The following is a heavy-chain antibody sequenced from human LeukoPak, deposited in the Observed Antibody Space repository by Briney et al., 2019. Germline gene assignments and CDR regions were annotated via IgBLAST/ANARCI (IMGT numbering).Heavy chain of an antibody. V-gene: IGHV4-4*07. CDR1: GGSISSYY. D-gene: IGHD3-3*01. Sequence: PSETLSLTCTVSGGSISSYYWSWIRQPAGKGLEWIGRIYTSGSTNYNPSLKSRVTMSVDTSKNQFSLKLSSVTAADTAVYCCARDILTIFGVGGWFDPWGQGTLVTVSS. CDR3: ARDILTIFGVGGWFDP. CDR2: IYTSGST. J-gene: IGHJ5*02.